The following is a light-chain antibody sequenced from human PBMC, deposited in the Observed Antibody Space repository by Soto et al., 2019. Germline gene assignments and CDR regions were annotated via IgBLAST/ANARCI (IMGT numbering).Light chain of an antibody. V-gene: IGKV3-15*01. J-gene: IGKJ5*01. CDR2: GAS. CDR1: QSVSSSY. CDR3: QQYNNWPLIT. Sequence: EIVLTPSPGTLSLSPGERATLSCRASQSVSSSYLAWYQQKPGQAPRLLIYGASTRATGIPARFSGSGSGTEFTLTISSLQSEDFAVYYCQQYNNWPLITFSQGTRLE.